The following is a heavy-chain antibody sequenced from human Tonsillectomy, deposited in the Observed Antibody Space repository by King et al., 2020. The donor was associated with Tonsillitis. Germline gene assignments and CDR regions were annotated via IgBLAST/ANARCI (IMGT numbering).Heavy chain of an antibody. V-gene: IGHV4-38-2*02. J-gene: IGHJ3*02. CDR2: IYHGGNT. Sequence: QLQESGPGLVKPSETLSLSCAVSGSPISGGYSWGWIRQPPGKGLEWIGTIYHGGNTYYNPSFKSRVTVSMETSTNQFFLRLNSVTAADTALYYCARDAHDYEILTGYQPGVFDMWGQGTMVTVSS. CDR3: ARDAHDYEILTGYQPGVFDM. CDR1: GSPISGGYS. D-gene: IGHD3-9*01.